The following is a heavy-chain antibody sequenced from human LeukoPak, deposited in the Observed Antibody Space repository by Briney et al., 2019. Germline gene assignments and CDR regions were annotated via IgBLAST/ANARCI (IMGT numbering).Heavy chain of an antibody. CDR3: ARGLRWPVPYFDY. CDR2: IYYSGST. D-gene: IGHD4-23*01. Sequence: PSETLSLTCTVSGGSISSYYWSWIRQPPRKGLEWIGYIYYSGSTNYNPSLKSRVTISVDTSKNQFSLKLSSVTAADTAVYYCARGLRWPVPYFDYWGQGTLVTVSS. J-gene: IGHJ4*02. CDR1: GGSISSYY. V-gene: IGHV4-59*01.